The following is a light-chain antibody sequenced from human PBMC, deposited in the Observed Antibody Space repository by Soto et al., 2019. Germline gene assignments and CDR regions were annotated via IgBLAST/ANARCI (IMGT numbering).Light chain of an antibody. CDR2: DAS. V-gene: IGKV3-11*01. J-gene: IGKJ4*01. CDR3: QHRSNWPS. Sequence: EIAMTQSPATLCVSPGERVTLSCRASQTILSNLAWYQQKPGQAPRLLIYDASNRATGIPARFSGSGSGTDFTLTISSLEPEDFAVYYCQHRSNWPSFGGGTKVDIK. CDR1: QTILSN.